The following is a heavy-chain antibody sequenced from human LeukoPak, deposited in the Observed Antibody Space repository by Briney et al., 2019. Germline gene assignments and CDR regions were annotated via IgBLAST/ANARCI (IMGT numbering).Heavy chain of an antibody. J-gene: IGHJ4*02. Sequence: PSETLSLTCTVSGGSISSSSYYWGWIRQPPGKGLEWIGSIYYSGSTYYKTSLKSRVTISVDTSKNQFSLKLSSVTAADTAVYYCARHAGWYNWNAEIDYWGQGTLVTVSS. CDR3: ARHAGWYNWNAEIDY. CDR2: IYYSGST. CDR1: GGSISSSSYY. D-gene: IGHD1-20*01. V-gene: IGHV4-39*01.